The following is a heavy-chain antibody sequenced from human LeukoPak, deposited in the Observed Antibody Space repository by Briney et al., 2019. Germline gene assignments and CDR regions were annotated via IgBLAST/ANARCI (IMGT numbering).Heavy chain of an antibody. CDR3: ARDRGPYGDYSSGMDV. D-gene: IGHD4-17*01. J-gene: IGHJ6*02. CDR1: GLTVSSNY. CDR2: IYSGGST. Sequence: GGSLRLSCAASGLTVSSNYMSWVRQAPGKGLEWGSVIYSGGSTYYADHVKGRFTISRHNSKNTLYLQMNSLRAEDTAVYYCARDRGPYGDYSSGMDVWGQETRVTVSS. V-gene: IGHV3-53*04.